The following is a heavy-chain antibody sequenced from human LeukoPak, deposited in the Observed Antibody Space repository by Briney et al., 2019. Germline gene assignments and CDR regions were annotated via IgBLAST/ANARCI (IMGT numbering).Heavy chain of an antibody. J-gene: IGHJ4*02. CDR1: AFTFSYYY. CDR3: ARGGWYYFDY. CDR2: VYYSGST. Sequence: SETLSLTCAASAFTFSYYYLNWVRQPPGKGLEWIGYVYYSGSTNYNPSLNSRVMIRVDTSKNQFLLIRRSVSGAETALYFCARGGWYYFDYCGQGTPVTVSS. V-gene: IGHV4-59*01. D-gene: IGHD6-19*01.